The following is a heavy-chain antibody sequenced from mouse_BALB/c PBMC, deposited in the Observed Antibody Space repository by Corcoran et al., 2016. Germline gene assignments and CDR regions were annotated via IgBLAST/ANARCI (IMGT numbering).Heavy chain of an antibody. J-gene: IGHJ3*01. CDR1: GYSFTDYY. Sequence: EVQLQQSGPELVKPGASAKISCKASGYSFTDYYMHWVKQSHVKSLEWIGRINPYNGVTSYNQNVKDKANLTVDKSSSTTYMELHSLTSEDSAVYYCERSFWFAYWGEGTLVTVSA. CDR2: INPYNGVT. CDR3: ERSFWFAY. V-gene: IGHV1-26*01.